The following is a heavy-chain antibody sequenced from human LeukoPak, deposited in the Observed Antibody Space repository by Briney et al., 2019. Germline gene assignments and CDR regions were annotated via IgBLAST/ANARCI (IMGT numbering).Heavy chain of an antibody. Sequence: GGSLRLSCAASGFTFSSYYMNWVRHAPGKGLEWVSSISSSGSYIYYADSVKGRFTIPRDNAKNSLYLQMNTPRAEDTAVYYCARARDYYDSSGYDYWGQGTLVTVSS. CDR1: GFTFSSYY. CDR3: ARARDYYDSSGYDY. J-gene: IGHJ4*02. V-gene: IGHV3-21*01. CDR2: ISSSGSYI. D-gene: IGHD3-22*01.